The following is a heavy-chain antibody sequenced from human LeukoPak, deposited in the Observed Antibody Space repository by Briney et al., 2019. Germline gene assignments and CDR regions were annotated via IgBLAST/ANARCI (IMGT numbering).Heavy chain of an antibody. D-gene: IGHD2-2*01. CDR3: ARDSIVVVPAALLY. CDR2: ISAYNGNT. J-gene: IGHJ4*02. V-gene: IGHV1-18*01. Sequence: ASVKVSCKASGYTFTSYGISWVQQSHGQGLEWMGWISAYNGNTNYAQKLQGRVTMTTDTSTSTAYMELRSLRSDDTAVYYCARDSIVVVPAALLYWGQGTLVTVSS. CDR1: GYTFTSYG.